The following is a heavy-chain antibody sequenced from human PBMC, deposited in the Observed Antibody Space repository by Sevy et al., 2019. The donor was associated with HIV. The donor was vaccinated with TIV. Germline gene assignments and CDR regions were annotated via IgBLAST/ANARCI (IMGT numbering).Heavy chain of an antibody. Sequence: GGSLRLSCAASGFTFSTYWMTWVRQAPGKGLEWVANIKQDGSEKYYAESVKGRLTVSRENTKTSLYLQLNSLRAEDTAIYYCARAPVGSGWYFPRGIDYWGQGTLVTVSS. CDR1: GFTFSTYW. D-gene: IGHD6-13*01. CDR2: IKQDGSEK. V-gene: IGHV3-7*01. J-gene: IGHJ4*02. CDR3: ARAPVGSGWYFPRGIDY.